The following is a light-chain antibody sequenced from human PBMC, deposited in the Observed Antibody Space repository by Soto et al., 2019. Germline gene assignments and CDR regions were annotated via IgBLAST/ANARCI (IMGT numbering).Light chain of an antibody. Sequence: DIQMTQSPSSLSASVGDRVTITCQASQDISNYLNWYYQKPGKAPKLLIYDASNLETGVPSRFSGSGSGTDFTFTISSLQPGDIATYYCQQYDNLPITFGQGTRLEIK. CDR2: DAS. V-gene: IGKV1-33*01. CDR3: QQYDNLPIT. CDR1: QDISNY. J-gene: IGKJ5*01.